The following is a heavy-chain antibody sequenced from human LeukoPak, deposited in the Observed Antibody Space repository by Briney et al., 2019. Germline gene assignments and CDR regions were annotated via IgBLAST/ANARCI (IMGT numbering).Heavy chain of an antibody. J-gene: IGHJ4*02. CDR3: ASCEGSTSCYYVDY. CDR1: GFTFSSYA. CDR2: ISGSGGKT. D-gene: IGHD2-2*01. Sequence: GGSLRLSCAASGFTFSSYAMSWVRQAPGKGLEWVSGISGSGGKTYYADSVKGRFTISRDNSKNTLYLHLNSLRAEGTAVYYCASCEGSTSCYYVDYWGQGTLVTVSS. V-gene: IGHV3-23*01.